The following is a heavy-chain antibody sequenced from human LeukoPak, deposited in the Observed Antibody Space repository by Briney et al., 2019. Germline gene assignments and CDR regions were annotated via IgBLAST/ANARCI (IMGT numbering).Heavy chain of an antibody. J-gene: IGHJ4*02. Sequence: GGSLRLSCAASGFTFSSYSMTWVRQAPGKGLEWVSYISSSSSTIYYADSVKGRFTISRDNAKNSLYLQMNSLRAEDTAVYYCARDESTYYYDSSGYTYYFDYWGQGTLATVSS. CDR1: GFTFSSYS. CDR3: ARDESTYYYDSSGYTYYFDY. V-gene: IGHV3-48*01. CDR2: ISSSSSTI. D-gene: IGHD3-22*01.